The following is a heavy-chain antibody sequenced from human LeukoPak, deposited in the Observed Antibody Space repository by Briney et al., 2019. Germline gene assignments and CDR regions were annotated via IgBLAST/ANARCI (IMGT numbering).Heavy chain of an antibody. CDR3: ARDHSYYYYYYMDV. Sequence: ASVKVSCKASGYTFTSYGISWVRQAPGQGLEWMGWISAYNGNTNYAQKLQGRVTITADKSTSTAYMELSSLRSEDTAVYYCARDHSYYYYYYMDVWGKGTTVTVSS. V-gene: IGHV1-18*01. J-gene: IGHJ6*03. CDR1: GYTFTSYG. CDR2: ISAYNGNT.